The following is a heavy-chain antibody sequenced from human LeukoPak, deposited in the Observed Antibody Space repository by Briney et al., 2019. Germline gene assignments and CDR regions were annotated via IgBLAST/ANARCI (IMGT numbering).Heavy chain of an antibody. V-gene: IGHV3-23*01. CDR3: ARDWVVRGVQLGNYYYGMDV. D-gene: IGHD3-10*01. CDR1: GFTFSSYA. CDR2: LSGSGSST. Sequence: GGSLRLSCAASGFTFSSYAMSWVRQAPGKGLEWVSALSGSGSSTYYADSVKGRFTISRDNSKNTLYLQMNSLRAEDTAVYYCARDWVVRGVQLGNYYYGMDVWGQGTTVTVSS. J-gene: IGHJ6*02.